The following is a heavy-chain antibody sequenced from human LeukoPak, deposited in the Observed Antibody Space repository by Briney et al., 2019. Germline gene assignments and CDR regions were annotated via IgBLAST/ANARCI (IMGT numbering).Heavy chain of an antibody. CDR3: ARHPVSDPTGYFPFDY. V-gene: IGHV4-39*01. J-gene: IGHJ4*02. Sequence: PSETLSLTCTVSGGSISSSDYYWGWIRQHPGKGLEWIGSIYYSGSTYYNPSLRSRVTVSLDTSKNQFSLKLDSLTAADTAVFYCARHPVSDPTGYFPFDYWGRGSLVTVSS. CDR2: IYYSGST. CDR1: GGSISSSDYY. D-gene: IGHD3-9*01.